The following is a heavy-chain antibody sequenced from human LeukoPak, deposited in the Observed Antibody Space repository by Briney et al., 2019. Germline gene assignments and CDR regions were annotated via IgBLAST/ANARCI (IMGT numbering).Heavy chain of an antibody. CDR2: IDQGGSEK. D-gene: IGHD3-10*01. CDR3: AKDKRTYYYGSGTYYYSSYMDV. Sequence: GGSLRLSCAASGFTVSSNYMSWVRQAPGKGLEWVAIIDQGGSEKYYVDSVKGRFTISRDNAKDSLYLQMNSLSTEDTAIYYCAKDKRTYYYGSGTYYYSSYMDVWGKGTTVTVSS. J-gene: IGHJ6*03. CDR1: GFTVSSNY. V-gene: IGHV3-7*01.